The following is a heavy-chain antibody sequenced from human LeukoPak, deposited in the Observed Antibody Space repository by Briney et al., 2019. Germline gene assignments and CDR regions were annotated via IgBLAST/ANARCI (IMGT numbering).Heavy chain of an antibody. CDR1: GFTFSSYG. V-gene: IGHV3-30*18. CDR3: AKAKITMIVVTPSDY. D-gene: IGHD3-22*01. J-gene: IGHJ4*02. Sequence: GGSLRLPCAASGFTFSSYGMHWVRQAPGKGLEWVAVISYDGSNKYYADSVKGRFTISRDNSKNTLYLQMNSLRAEDTAVYYCAKAKITMIVVTPSDYWGQGTLVTVSS. CDR2: ISYDGSNK.